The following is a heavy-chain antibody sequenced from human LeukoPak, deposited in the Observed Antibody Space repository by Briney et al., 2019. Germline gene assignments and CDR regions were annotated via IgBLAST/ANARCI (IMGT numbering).Heavy chain of an antibody. D-gene: IGHD5-18*01. V-gene: IGHV4-30-2*01. CDR1: GGSISSGGYS. CDR3: ARAQRPRIQPYFDY. CDR2: IYHSGST. Sequence: SETLSLTCAVSGGSISSGGYSWSWIRQPPGKGLEWIGYIYHSGSTYYNPSLKSRVTISVDRSKNQFSLKLSSVTAADTAVYYCARAQRPRIQPYFDYWGQGTLVTVSS. J-gene: IGHJ4*02.